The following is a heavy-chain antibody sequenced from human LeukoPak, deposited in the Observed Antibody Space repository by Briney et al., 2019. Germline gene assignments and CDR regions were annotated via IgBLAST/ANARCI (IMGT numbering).Heavy chain of an antibody. CDR3: AKGIRGSGSYYNPSGFDY. CDR2: ISGSGGST. J-gene: IGHJ4*02. Sequence: PGGSLRLSCAASGFTFSSYAMSWVRQAPGKGLEWVSAISGSGGSTYYADSVKGRFTISRDNSKNTLYLQMNSLRAEDTAVYYCAKGIRGSGSYYNPSGFDYWGQGTLVTVSS. D-gene: IGHD3-10*01. V-gene: IGHV3-23*01. CDR1: GFTFSSYA.